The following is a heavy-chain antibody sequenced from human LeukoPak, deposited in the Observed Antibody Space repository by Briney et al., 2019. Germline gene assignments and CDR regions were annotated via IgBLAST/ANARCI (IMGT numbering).Heavy chain of an antibody. Sequence: PGGSLRLSCAASGFTFSSYSMNWVRQAPGKGLEWVSYISSSGSIVYHADSVKGRFTISRDNAKNSLFLQMNSLRAGDTAVYYCARAVGGSNYYYYYMDVWGKGTTVTISS. CDR2: ISSSGSIV. CDR3: ARAVGGSNYYYYYMDV. J-gene: IGHJ6*03. D-gene: IGHD3-16*01. CDR1: GFTFSSYS. V-gene: IGHV3-48*01.